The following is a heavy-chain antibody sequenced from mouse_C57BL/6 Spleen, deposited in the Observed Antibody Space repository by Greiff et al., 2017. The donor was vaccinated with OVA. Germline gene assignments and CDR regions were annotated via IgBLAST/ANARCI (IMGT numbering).Heavy chain of an antibody. J-gene: IGHJ4*01. V-gene: IGHV1-4*01. CDR3: ARDDYDLSYAMAY. CDR2: INPSSGYT. D-gene: IGHD2-4*01. Sequence: QVQLQQSGAELARPGASVKMSCKASGYTFTSYTMHWVKQRPGQGLEWIGYINPSSGYTKYNQKFKDKATLTADQSSSTAYMQLSSLTSEDSAVYYCARDDYDLSYAMAYWGQGTLVTVSS. CDR1: GYTFTSYT.